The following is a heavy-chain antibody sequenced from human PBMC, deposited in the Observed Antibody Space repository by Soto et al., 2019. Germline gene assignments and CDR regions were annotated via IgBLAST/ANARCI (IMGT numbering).Heavy chain of an antibody. V-gene: IGHV4-30-2*01. CDR2: IYHSGST. CDR3: ARTGKRVHNKIDY. Sequence: SETLSLTCAVSGGSISSGGYSWSWIRQPPGKGLEWIGYIYHSGSTYYNPSLKSRVTISVDRSKNQFSLKLSSVTAADTAVYYCARTGKRVHNKIDYWGQGTLVTVSS. D-gene: IGHD2-21*01. CDR1: GGSISSGGYS. J-gene: IGHJ4*02.